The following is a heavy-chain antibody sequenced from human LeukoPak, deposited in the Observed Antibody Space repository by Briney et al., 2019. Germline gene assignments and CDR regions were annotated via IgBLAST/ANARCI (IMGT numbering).Heavy chain of an antibody. V-gene: IGHV3-23*01. J-gene: IGHJ4*02. D-gene: IGHD3-22*01. Sequence: GGSLRLSCAASGFTFSSYAMSWVRQAPGKRLEWVSAISGSGGSTYYADSVKGRFTISRDNSKNTLYLQMNSLRAEDTAVYYCAKRSSSGYYSYYFDYWGQGTLVTVSS. CDR3: AKRSSSGYYSYYFDY. CDR2: ISGSGGST. CDR1: GFTFSSYA.